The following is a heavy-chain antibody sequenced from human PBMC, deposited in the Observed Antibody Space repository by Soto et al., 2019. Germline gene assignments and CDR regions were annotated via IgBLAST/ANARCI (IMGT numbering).Heavy chain of an antibody. Sequence: PSETLSLTCTVSGDSVSSGSYYWSWIRQPPGKGLEWIGLFYYSGSTHYNPSLKSRLTVSVDTSKNQFSLKVGSVTAADTAMYYCARLPSCCLYDSSGSRGDGMDVWGQGTTVTVSS. D-gene: IGHD3-22*01. CDR1: GDSVSSGSYY. J-gene: IGHJ6*02. CDR3: ARLPSCCLYDSSGSRGDGMDV. V-gene: IGHV4-61*01. CDR2: FYYSGST.